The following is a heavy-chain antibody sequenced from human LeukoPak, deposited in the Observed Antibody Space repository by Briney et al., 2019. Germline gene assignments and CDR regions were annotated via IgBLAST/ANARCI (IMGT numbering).Heavy chain of an antibody. J-gene: IGHJ4*02. V-gene: IGHV1-69*05. CDR2: IIPIFGTA. D-gene: IGHD3-22*01. CDR1: GGTFSSYA. CDR3: ARDCYYDSSGYFCY. Sequence: SVKVSCKASGGTFSSYAISWVRQAPGQGLEWMGGIIPIFGTANYAQKFQGRVTITTDESTSTAYMELSSLRSEDTAVYYCARDCYYDSSGYFCYWCQGTLVTVSS.